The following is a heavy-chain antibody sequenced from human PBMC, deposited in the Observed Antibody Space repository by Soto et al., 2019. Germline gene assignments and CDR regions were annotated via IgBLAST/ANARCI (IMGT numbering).Heavy chain of an antibody. Sequence: SVKVSCKASGGTFSSYAISWVRQAPGQGLEWMGGIIPIFGTANYAQKFQGRVTITADKSTSTAHMELSSLRSGDTAVYYCATRSPRGRRVGITTVHFDFWGQGTLVTVSS. V-gene: IGHV1-69*06. J-gene: IGHJ4*02. CDR2: IIPIFGTA. CDR1: GGTFSSYA. CDR3: ATRSPRGRRVGITTVHFDF. D-gene: IGHD1-26*01.